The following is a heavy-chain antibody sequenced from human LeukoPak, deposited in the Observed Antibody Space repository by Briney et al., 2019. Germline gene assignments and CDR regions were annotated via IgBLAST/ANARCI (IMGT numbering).Heavy chain of an antibody. CDR2: INHIGST. CDR3: ERGLGLRFLEWLDNWFDH. CDR1: VGSFRGYY. Sequence: SETLSLTCAVYVGSFRGYYSSWIRDPPGKGRECSGEINHIGSTNYNPSLKSRVTIPVHTSKTRFSLNLSSVTGADTAVYSCERGLGLRFLEWLDNWFDHWGQGTLVTVSS. V-gene: IGHV4-34*01. J-gene: IGHJ5*02. D-gene: IGHD3-3*01.